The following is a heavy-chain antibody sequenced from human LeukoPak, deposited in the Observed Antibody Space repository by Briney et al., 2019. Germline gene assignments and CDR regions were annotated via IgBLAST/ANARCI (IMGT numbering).Heavy chain of an antibody. CDR1: GFTVTNYA. CDR2: ISGGGGGT. V-gene: IGHV3-23*01. CDR3: ARDRGYCSSTSCYRAFDI. J-gene: IGHJ3*02. D-gene: IGHD2-2*01. Sequence: GGSLRLSCAASGFTVTNYAMSWVRQAPGKGLEWVSTISGGGGGTYYADSVKGRFTISRDNSKNTLYLQMNSLRAEDTAVYYCARDRGYCSSTSCYRAFDIWGQGTMVTVSS.